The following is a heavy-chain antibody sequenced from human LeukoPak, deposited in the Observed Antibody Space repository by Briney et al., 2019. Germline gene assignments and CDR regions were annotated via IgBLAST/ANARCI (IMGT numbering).Heavy chain of an antibody. CDR1: GFTFSSYA. Sequence: PGGSLRLSCAASGFTFSSYAMSWVRQAPGRGLEWVSAISGSGGSTYYADSVKGRFTISRDNSKNTLYLQMNSLRAEDTAVYYCARDPAGAFDIWGQGTMVTVSS. CDR3: ARDPAGAFDI. CDR2: ISGSGGST. V-gene: IGHV3-23*01. J-gene: IGHJ3*02.